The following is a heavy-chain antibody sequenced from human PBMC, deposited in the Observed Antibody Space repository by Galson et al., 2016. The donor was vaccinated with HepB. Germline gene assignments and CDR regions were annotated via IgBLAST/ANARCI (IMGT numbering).Heavy chain of an antibody. J-gene: IGHJ4*02. Sequence: SLRLSCAASGFTFSSCAMSWVRQAPGKGLEWVSAISGGGGSTFYADSVKGRFTISRDNSKNTVYLRMNSLRAEDTAVYYCARGMYYYDSSGYPGPFDYWGQGTLVTVSS. CDR3: ARGMYYYDSSGYPGPFDY. CDR2: ISGGGGST. V-gene: IGHV3-23*01. D-gene: IGHD3-22*01. CDR1: GFTFSSCA.